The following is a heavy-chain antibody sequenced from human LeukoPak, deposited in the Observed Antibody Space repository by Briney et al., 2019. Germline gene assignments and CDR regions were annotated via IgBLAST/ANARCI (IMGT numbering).Heavy chain of an antibody. CDR2: INDDGSKT. V-gene: IGHV3-74*03. J-gene: IGHJ6*03. D-gene: IGHD2-15*01. Sequence: GGSLRLSCAASGFTFNSYGMHWVRKAPGKGLVWVSRINDDGSKTTYADSVKGRFTISRDKAKNALYLQMNSLRAEDTAVYYCAAPGCSGAPYYDMDAWGAGTTVTVSS. CDR3: AAPGCSGAPYYDMDA. CDR1: GFTFNSYG.